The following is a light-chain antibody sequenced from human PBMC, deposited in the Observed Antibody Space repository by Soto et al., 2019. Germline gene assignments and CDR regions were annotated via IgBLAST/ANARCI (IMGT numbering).Light chain of an antibody. CDR3: NSYTTSSTLVL. Sequence: QSVLTQPASVSGSPGQSITISCTGTSSDVGGYNFVSWYQQHPGKAPKLMIYDVSNRPSGVSNRFSGSKSGNTASLTISGLQAEDEADYYCNSYTTSSTLVLFGGGTKLTVL. V-gene: IGLV2-14*01. CDR1: SSDVGGYNF. CDR2: DVS. J-gene: IGLJ2*01.